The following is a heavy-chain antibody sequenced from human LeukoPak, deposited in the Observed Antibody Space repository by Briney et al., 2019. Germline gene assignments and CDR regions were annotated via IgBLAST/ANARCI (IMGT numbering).Heavy chain of an antibody. V-gene: IGHV3-30*04. J-gene: IGHJ6*03. CDR2: TSYDGSQK. CDR3: ARDFSSWYKHDYDYMDV. CDR1: GFTFSSYA. D-gene: IGHD6-13*01. Sequence: GGSLRLSCAASGFTFSSYAMHWFRQAPGKGLEWVAVTSYDGSQKYYPDSVKGRFTISRDNSKNTLYLQMNSLRGEDTAVYYCARDFSSWYKHDYDYMDVWGKGTTVTVSS.